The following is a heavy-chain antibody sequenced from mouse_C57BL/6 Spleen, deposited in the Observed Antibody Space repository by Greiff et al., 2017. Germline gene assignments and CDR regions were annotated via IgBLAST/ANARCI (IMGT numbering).Heavy chain of an antibody. CDR2: IDPEDGET. D-gene: IGHD1-1*01. V-gene: IGHV14-2*01. CDR3: ARYAYGSSRVDY. J-gene: IGHJ2*01. Sequence: EVKLQQSGAELVKPGASVKLSCTASGFNIKDYYMHWVKQRTEQGLEWIGRIDPEDGETKYAPKFPGKATITADTSSNTAYRQLSSRTSEDTAVYYCARYAYGSSRVDYWGQGTTLTVSS. CDR1: GFNIKDYY.